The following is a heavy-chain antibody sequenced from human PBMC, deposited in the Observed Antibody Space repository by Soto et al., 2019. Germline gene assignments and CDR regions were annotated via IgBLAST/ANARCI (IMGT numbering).Heavy chain of an antibody. CDR2: ISGSGGST. CDR1: GFTFSSYA. J-gene: IGHJ6*02. CDR3: AKDLSVDTAMAGDYYYGMDV. Sequence: PGGSLRLSCAASGFTFSSYAMSWVRQAPGKGLEWVSAISGSGGSTYYADSVKGRFTISRDNSKNTLYLQMNSLRAEDTAVYYCAKDLSVDTAMAGDYYYGMDVWGQGTTVTVSS. D-gene: IGHD5-18*01. V-gene: IGHV3-23*01.